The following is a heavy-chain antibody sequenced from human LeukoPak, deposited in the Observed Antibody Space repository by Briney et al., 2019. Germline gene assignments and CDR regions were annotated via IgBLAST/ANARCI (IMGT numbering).Heavy chain of an antibody. CDR1: GVTFSSYS. Sequence: PGGSLRLSCAASGVTFSSYSMNWVRQAPGKGLEWVSSISSSSSYIYYADSVKGRFTISRDNAKNSLYLQMNSLRAEDTAVYYCARVGLWEYYFDYWGQGTLVTVSS. D-gene: IGHD1-26*01. J-gene: IGHJ4*02. CDR2: ISSSSSYI. CDR3: ARVGLWEYYFDY. V-gene: IGHV3-21*01.